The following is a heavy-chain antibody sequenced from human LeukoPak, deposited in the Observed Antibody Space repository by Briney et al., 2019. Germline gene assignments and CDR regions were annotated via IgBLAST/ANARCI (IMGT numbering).Heavy chain of an antibody. J-gene: IGHJ5*02. D-gene: IGHD6-19*01. Sequence: GGSLRLSCAASGFKFRDYYMSWIRQAPGKGLEWISYITMSGSVIQYSSSVKGRFTTSRNNARNSLYLQMNSLRADDTAVYYCARGGWSRGWFDPWGQGTLVTVSS. CDR3: ARGGWSRGWFDP. CDR2: ITMSGSVI. CDR1: GFKFRDYY. V-gene: IGHV3-11*01.